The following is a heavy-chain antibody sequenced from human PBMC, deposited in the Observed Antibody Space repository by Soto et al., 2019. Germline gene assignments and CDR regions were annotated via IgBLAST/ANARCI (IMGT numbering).Heavy chain of an antibody. CDR3: ARDTVGGRDGSTYYYYGMDV. D-gene: IGHD2-15*01. V-gene: IGHV4-59*01. Sequence: PSETLSLTCIVSGGSITSYHWSWIRQFPGKGLEWIAYTSYTGNTNYNPSLQSRVTISMDTSKNQLSLKLTSMTAADTAVYYCARDTVGGRDGSTYYYYGMDVWGQGTTVTVSS. CDR2: TSYTGNT. CDR1: GGSITSYH. J-gene: IGHJ6*02.